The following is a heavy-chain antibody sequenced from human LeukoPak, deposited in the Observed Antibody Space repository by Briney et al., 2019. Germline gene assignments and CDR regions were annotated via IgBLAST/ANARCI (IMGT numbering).Heavy chain of an antibody. Sequence: GGSLRLSCAASGFALSSHWMTWVRQVPGRGPEWVANVNRDGSETYYLDSVKGRFTISKDNAKNSLYLQMNSLRAEDTALYHCARNNGMDAWGQGTTVIVSS. CDR2: VNRDGSET. V-gene: IGHV3-7*03. J-gene: IGHJ6*02. CDR3: ARNNGMDA. CDR1: GFALSSHW.